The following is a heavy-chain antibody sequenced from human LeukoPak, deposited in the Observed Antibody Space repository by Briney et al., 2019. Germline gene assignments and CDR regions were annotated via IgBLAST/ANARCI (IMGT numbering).Heavy chain of an antibody. CDR1: GGSFSGYY. D-gene: IGHD4-17*01. V-gene: IGHV4-34*01. CDR3: ASGTVIYFQH. CDR2: INHSGST. Sequence: SETLSLTCAVYGGSFSGYYWSWIRQPPGKGLEWIGEINHSGSTNYNPSLKSRVTISVDTSKNQLSLKLSSVTAADTAVYYCASGTVIYFQHWGQGTLVTVSS. J-gene: IGHJ1*01.